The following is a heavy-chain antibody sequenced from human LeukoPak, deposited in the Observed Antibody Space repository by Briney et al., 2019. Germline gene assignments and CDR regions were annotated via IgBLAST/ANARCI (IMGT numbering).Heavy chain of an antibody. V-gene: IGHV4-31*03. CDR1: GGSISSGGYY. Sequence: PSETLSLTCTASGGSISSGGYYWSWIRQHPGKGLEWIGYIYYSGSTYYNPSLKSRVTISVDTSKNQFSLKLSSVTAADTAVYYCARDRHDYYYYYGMDVWGQGTTVTVSS. CDR2: IYYSGST. CDR3: ARDRHDYYYYYGMDV. J-gene: IGHJ6*02.